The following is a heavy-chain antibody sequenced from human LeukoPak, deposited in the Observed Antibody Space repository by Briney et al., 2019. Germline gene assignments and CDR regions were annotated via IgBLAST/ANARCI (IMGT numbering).Heavy chain of an antibody. J-gene: IGHJ4*02. CDR2: ISSNGGST. Sequence: GGSLRLSCEASGFTFSSYAMHWVRQAPGKGLEYVSAISSNGGSTYYANSVKGRFTISRDNSKNTLYLQMGSLRAEDMAVYYCARGLQLRYFDYWGQGALATVSS. D-gene: IGHD5-18*01. V-gene: IGHV3-64*01. CDR3: ARGLQLRYFDY. CDR1: GFTFSSYA.